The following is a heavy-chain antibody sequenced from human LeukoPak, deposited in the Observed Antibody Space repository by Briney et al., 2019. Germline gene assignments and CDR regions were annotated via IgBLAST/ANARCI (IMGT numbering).Heavy chain of an antibody. CDR2: INPNSGGT. Sequence: ASVKVSCKASGYTNTGYYMHWVRQAPGQGLEWMGWINPNSGGTNYAQKFQGRVTMTRDTSISTAYMELSRLRSDDTAVYYCAREVTTGTRALDYWGQGTLVTVSS. V-gene: IGHV1-2*02. J-gene: IGHJ4*02. CDR3: AREVTTGTRALDY. D-gene: IGHD1-1*01. CDR1: GYTNTGYY.